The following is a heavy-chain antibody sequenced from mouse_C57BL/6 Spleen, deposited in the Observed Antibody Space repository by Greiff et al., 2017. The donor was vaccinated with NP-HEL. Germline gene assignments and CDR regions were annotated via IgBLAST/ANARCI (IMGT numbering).Heavy chain of an antibody. J-gene: IGHJ4*01. CDR3: ARSARNEGDY. Sequence: VQLQQPGAELVMPGASVKLSCKASGYTFTSYWMHWVKQRPGQGLEWIGEIDPSDSYTNYNQKFKGKSTLTVDKSSSTAYMQLSSLTSEDSAVYYCARSARNEGDYWGQGTSVTVSS. CDR2: IDPSDSYT. CDR1: GYTFTSYW. D-gene: IGHD3-1*01. V-gene: IGHV1-69*01.